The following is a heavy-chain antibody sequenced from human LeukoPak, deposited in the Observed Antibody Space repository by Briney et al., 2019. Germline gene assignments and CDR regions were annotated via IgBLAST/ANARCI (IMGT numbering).Heavy chain of an antibody. J-gene: IGHJ4*02. CDR1: GFIFSSYA. Sequence: SGGSLRLSCAASGFIFSSYAMSWVRQAPGKGLEWVSAISGSGGSTYYADSVKGRFTISRDNSKNTLYLQMNSLRAEDTAVYYCAKGPDSSGYYNYYFDYWGQGILVTVSS. V-gene: IGHV3-23*01. D-gene: IGHD3-22*01. CDR2: ISGSGGST. CDR3: AKGPDSSGYYNYYFDY.